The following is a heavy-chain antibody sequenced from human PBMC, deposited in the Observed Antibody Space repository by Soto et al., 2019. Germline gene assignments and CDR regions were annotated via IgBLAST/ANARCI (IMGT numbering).Heavy chain of an antibody. D-gene: IGHD2-15*01. CDR2: ISWNSGSI. J-gene: IGHJ1*01. Sequence: GKGLEWVSGISWNSGSIGYADSVKGRFTISRDDAKNSLYLQMNRLRAEDTALYYCAKDVEGYCSGGTCSDFQHWGQGTLDPVSP. CDR3: AKDVEGYCSGGTCSDFQH. V-gene: IGHV3-9*01.